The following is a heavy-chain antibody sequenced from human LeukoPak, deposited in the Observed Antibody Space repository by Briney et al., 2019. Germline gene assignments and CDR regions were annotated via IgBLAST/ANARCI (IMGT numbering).Heavy chain of an antibody. CDR2: ISADGDST. D-gene: IGHD3-22*01. CDR1: GFSFGDYA. CDR3: AKDQAPYYYATTGYPDY. J-gene: IGHJ4*02. V-gene: IGHV3-43*02. Sequence: GGSLRLSCAAAGFSFGDYAMYWVRQAPGKGLQWVSVISADGDSTYYADSVTGRFTISRDNSKNSLYLQMNSLRSEDTAFYYCAKDQAPYYYATTGYPDYWGQGTLVTVSS.